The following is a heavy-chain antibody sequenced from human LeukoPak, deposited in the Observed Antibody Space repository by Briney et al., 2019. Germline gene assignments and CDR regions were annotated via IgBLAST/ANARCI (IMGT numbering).Heavy chain of an antibody. CDR1: GFTFSSYS. J-gene: IGHJ5*02. CDR2: ISSSSSYI. V-gene: IGHV3-21*01. D-gene: IGHD3-16*01. CDR3: ARRGTLNWFDL. Sequence: GGSLRLSCAASGFTFSSYSMNWVRQAPGKGLEWVSYISSSSSYIYYADSVKGRFTISRDNAKNSLYMQMNTLRAADTAVYYCARRGTLNWFDLWGQGTLVTVSS.